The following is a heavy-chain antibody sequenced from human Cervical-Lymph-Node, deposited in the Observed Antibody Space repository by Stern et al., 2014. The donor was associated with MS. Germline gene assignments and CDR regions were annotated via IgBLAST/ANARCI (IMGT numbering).Heavy chain of an antibody. CDR3: ARVGAHAFDI. J-gene: IGHJ3*02. D-gene: IGHD3-16*01. CDR2: MNPISGNT. V-gene: IGHV1-8*01. Sequence: VQLVESGAEVKKPGASVQVSCKASGYTFSSYDINWVRQATGQGLEWMGWMNPISGNTGYAQKFQGRVVMTRDTSISTAYMELSSLRTEDTAVYYCARVGAHAFDIWGQGTMFTVSS. CDR1: GYTFSSYD.